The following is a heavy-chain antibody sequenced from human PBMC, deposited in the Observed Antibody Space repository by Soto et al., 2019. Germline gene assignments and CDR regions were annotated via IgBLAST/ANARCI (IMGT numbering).Heavy chain of an antibody. D-gene: IGHD2-21*02. CDR2: FSHSGNS. J-gene: IGHJ4*02. CDR1: GESIHSSHC. Sequence: PSETLSLTCAVSGESIHSSHCWSWVHQPPGQGQKWIGQFSHSGNSNDTPYLTSRVTISVDKYKTHFSLKLTYLTAVDTAVYYCAARHFRSVLWTARRLDYWGQRTLVTVS. V-gene: IGHV4-4*02. CDR3: AARHFRSVLWTARRLDY.